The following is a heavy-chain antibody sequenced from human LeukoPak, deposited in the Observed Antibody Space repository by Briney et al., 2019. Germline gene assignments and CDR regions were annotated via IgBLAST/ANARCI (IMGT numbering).Heavy chain of an antibody. CDR1: GGSISSSSYY. V-gene: IGHV4-39*07. D-gene: IGHD3-10*01. CDR3: AAELLWFGKPPESY. CDR2: IYYSGST. Sequence: SETLSLTCTVSGGSISSSSYYWGWIRQPPGKGLEWIGSIYYSGSTYYNPSLKSRVTISVDTSKNQFSLKLSSVTAADTAVYYCAAELLWFGKPPESYWGQGTLVTVSS. J-gene: IGHJ4*02.